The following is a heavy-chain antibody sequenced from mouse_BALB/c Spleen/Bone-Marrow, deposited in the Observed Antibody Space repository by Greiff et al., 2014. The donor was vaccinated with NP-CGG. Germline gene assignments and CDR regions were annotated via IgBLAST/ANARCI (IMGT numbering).Heavy chain of an antibody. CDR3: TRGGNWEDFDY. V-gene: IGHV5-17*02. CDR1: GFTFSSFG. J-gene: IGHJ2*01. CDR2: ISSGSSTI. Sequence: EVNVVESGGGLVQPGGSRKLFCAASGFTFSSFGMHWVRQAPERGLEWVAYISSGSSTIFYADTVKGRFTISRDNPKNTLFLQMTSLRSEDTAMYYCTRGGNWEDFDYWGQGTTLTVSS. D-gene: IGHD4-1*01.